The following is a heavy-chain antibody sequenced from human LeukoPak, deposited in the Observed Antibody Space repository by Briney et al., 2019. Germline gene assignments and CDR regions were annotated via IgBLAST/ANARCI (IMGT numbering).Heavy chain of an antibody. CDR3: AKGRSGYYYADAFDI. CDR2: IIPIFGTA. V-gene: IGHV1-69*01. Sequence: SVKVSCKASGGTFSSYAISWVRQAPGQGLEWMGGIIPIFGTANYAQKFQGRVTITADESTSTAYMELSSLRAEDTAVYYCAKGRSGYYYADAFDIWGQGTMVTVSS. D-gene: IGHD3-22*01. CDR1: GGTFSSYA. J-gene: IGHJ3*02.